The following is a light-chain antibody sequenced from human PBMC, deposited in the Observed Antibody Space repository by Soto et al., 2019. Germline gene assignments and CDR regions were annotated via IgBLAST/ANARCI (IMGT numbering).Light chain of an antibody. CDR2: WAS. CDR1: QSVLYSSNNKNY. V-gene: IGKV4-1*01. Sequence: DIVMTQSPDSLAVSLGERANINCKSSQSVLYSSNNKNYLAWYQQKPGQXPKXLIDWASTRESGVPDRFSGSGSGTDFTLTISSLQAEDLAVYYCQQYYTTPLTFGPGTKVDIK. J-gene: IGKJ3*01. CDR3: QQYYTTPLT.